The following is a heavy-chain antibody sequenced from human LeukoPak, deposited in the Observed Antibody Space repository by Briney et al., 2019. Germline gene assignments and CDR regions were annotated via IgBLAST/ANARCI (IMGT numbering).Heavy chain of an antibody. CDR1: GGSISSSSYY. CDR3: ARHTAYYDFWSGYYPPYYYGMDV. V-gene: IGHV4-39*01. Sequence: PSETLSLTCTVSGGSISSSSYYWGWIRQPPGKGLEWIVSIYYSGSTYYNPSLKSRVTISVDTSKNQFSLKLSSVTAADTAVYYCARHTAYYDFWSGYYPPYYYGMDVWGQGTTVTVSS. J-gene: IGHJ6*02. D-gene: IGHD3-3*01. CDR2: IYYSGST.